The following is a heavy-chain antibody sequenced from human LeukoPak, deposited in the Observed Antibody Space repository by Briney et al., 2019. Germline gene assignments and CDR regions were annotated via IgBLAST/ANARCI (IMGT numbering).Heavy chain of an antibody. D-gene: IGHD1-26*01. Sequence: ASVTVSCKASGYTFTGYYMHWVRQAPGQGLEWMGWINPNSGGTNYAQTLKGRVTITRDTSNSTAYMELSRLRSDDTAVYYCARQERYYYYYYMDVWGKGTTVTVCS. V-gene: IGHV1-2*02. CDR3: ARQERYYYYYYMDV. CDR2: INPNSGGT. CDR1: GYTFTGYY. J-gene: IGHJ6*03.